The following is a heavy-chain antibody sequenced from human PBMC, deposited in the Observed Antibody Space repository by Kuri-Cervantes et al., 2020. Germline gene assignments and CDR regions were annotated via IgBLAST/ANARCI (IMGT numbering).Heavy chain of an antibody. CDR2: ISSSSSYI. V-gene: IGHV3-21*01. CDR1: GFTYIIYW. D-gene: IGHD5-18*01. CDR3: AKQITYSYGYDYGMDV. Sequence: GGSLRLSCAASGFTYIIYWMNWVRQAPGKGLEWVSSISSSSSYIYYADSVKGRFTISRDNAKNSLYLQMNSLRAEDTAVYYCAKQITYSYGYDYGMDVWGQGTTVTVSS. J-gene: IGHJ6*02.